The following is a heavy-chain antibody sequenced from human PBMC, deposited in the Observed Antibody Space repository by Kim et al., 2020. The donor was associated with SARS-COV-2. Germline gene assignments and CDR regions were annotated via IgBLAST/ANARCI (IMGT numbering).Heavy chain of an antibody. CDR2: IIPIFGTA. V-gene: IGHV1-69*13. Sequence: SVKVSCKASGGTFSSYAISWVRQAPGQGLEWMGGIIPIFGTANYAQKFQGRVTITADESTSTAYMELSSLRSEDTAVYYCARSTTADPDAFDIWGQGTMVTVSS. J-gene: IGHJ3*02. CDR1: GGTFSSYA. CDR3: ARSTTADPDAFDI.